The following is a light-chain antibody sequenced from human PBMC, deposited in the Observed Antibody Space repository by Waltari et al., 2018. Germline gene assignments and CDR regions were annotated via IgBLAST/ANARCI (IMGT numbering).Light chain of an antibody. CDR2: GAS. Sequence: EIVLTQSPGTLSLSPGESATLSCRTSQSVTRALAWYQQKPGQAPRLLIYGASNRATGIPYRFSGSGSGTDLSLTISSLEPEDFAVYYCQHYLRLPVTFGQGTKVEVK. CDR3: QHYLRLPVT. V-gene: IGKV3-20*01. CDR1: QSVTRA. J-gene: IGKJ1*01.